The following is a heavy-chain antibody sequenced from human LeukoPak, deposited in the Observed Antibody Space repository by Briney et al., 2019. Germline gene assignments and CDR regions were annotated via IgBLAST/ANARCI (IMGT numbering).Heavy chain of an antibody. J-gene: IGHJ5*02. CDR1: GDSIISSSYY. V-gene: IGHV4-39*01. CDR3: ARRNGHSWDVGNWFDP. CDR2: IYYSGIT. Sequence: PSETLSLTCSLSGDSIISSSYYWGWIRQPPGKGLEWVGSIYYSGITYYNPSLKSRATVSVDTSKNQFSLNLISVTAADTAVYYCARRNGHSWDVGNWFDPWGQGTLVTVSS. D-gene: IGHD6-13*01.